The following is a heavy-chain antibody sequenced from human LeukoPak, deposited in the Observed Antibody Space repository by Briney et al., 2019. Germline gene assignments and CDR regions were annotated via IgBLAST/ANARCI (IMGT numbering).Heavy chain of an antibody. CDR3: ARGSRSSWLVAHAEYFQH. CDR1: GGSISSYY. V-gene: IGHV4-59*12. CDR2: IYYSGST. Sequence: SETLSLTCTVSGGSISSYYWSWIRQPPGKGLEWIGYIYYSGSTNYNPSLKSRVTISVDTSKNQFSLKLSSVTAADTAVYYCARGSRSSWLVAHAEYFQHWGQGTLVTVSS. J-gene: IGHJ1*01. D-gene: IGHD6-13*01.